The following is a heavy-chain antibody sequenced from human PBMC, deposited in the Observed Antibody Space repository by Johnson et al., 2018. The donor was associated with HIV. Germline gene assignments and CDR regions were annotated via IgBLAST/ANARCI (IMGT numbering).Heavy chain of an antibody. D-gene: IGHD5-18*01. Sequence: VQLVESGGGLVQPGASLTLSCAPSGFTLRHHWLRWVRQAPGKGLEWVANIKQDGSEAYYVDSVKGRFTISRDNAKNSLNLQMNSLRAEDTAVYYCARGYSYEWRGELDAFDIWGQGTIVTVSS. CDR3: ARGYSYEWRGELDAFDI. J-gene: IGHJ3*02. CDR2: IKQDGSEA. CDR1: GFTLRHHW. V-gene: IGHV3-7*05.